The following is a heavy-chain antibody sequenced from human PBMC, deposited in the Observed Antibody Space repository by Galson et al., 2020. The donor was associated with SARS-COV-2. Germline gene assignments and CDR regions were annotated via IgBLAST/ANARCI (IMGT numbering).Heavy chain of an antibody. V-gene: IGHV4-30-2*01. J-gene: IGHJ4*02. CDR2: IYLSGST. CDR1: GGSIRSSGFS. Sequence: ETSETLSLTCGVPGGSIRSSGFSWSWLRQTPGKGLEWIGYIYLSGSTYYNPSLKSRVTFSIDTSKNQFSLNLTSVTAADTAVYYCARYTGDFDHWDQGVLVTVSS. CDR3: ARYTGDFDH. D-gene: IGHD5-18*01.